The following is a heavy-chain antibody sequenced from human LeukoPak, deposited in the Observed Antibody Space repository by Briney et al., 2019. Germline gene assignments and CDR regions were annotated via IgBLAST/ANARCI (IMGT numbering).Heavy chain of an antibody. CDR3: ARDPAVTTEGYYFDY. D-gene: IGHD4-17*01. V-gene: IGHV1-69*05. CDR2: IIPIFGTA. Sequence: SVKVSCKVSGYTLTELSMHWVRQAPGKGLEWMGGIIPIFGTANYAQKFQGRVTITTDESTSTAYMELSSLRSEDTAVYYCARDPAVTTEGYYFDYWGQGTLVTVSS. CDR1: GYTLTELS. J-gene: IGHJ4*02.